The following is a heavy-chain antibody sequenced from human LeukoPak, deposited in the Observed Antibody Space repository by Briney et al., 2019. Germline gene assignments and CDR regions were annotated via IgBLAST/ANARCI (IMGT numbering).Heavy chain of an antibody. V-gene: IGHV3-7*01. CDR2: IKPGGSEK. D-gene: IGHD6-13*01. CDR3: ARDRRYIAAAGSDY. CDR1: GFSFSSYW. Sequence: GSLRLSCAASGFSFSSYWMSWVRQAPGKGLEWVANIKPGGSEKYYVDSVKGRFTISRDNAKNSLYLQMNSLRVEDTAVYYCARDRRYIAAAGSDYWGQGTLVTVSS. J-gene: IGHJ4*02.